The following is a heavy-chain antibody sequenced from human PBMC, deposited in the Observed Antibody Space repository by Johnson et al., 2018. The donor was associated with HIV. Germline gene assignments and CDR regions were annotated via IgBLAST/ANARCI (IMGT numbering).Heavy chain of an antibody. CDR2: ISGSGGST. Sequence: VQLVESGGGVVQPGGSLRLSCAASGFMFSNYGMYWVRQAPGKGLEWVSAISGSGGSTYYADSVKGRFTISRDNSKNTLYLQMNSLRAEDTAVYYCAKDEGYDSSGYDAFDIWGQGTMVTVSS. CDR1: GFMFSNYG. V-gene: IGHV3-23*04. J-gene: IGHJ3*02. D-gene: IGHD3-22*01. CDR3: AKDEGYDSSGYDAFDI.